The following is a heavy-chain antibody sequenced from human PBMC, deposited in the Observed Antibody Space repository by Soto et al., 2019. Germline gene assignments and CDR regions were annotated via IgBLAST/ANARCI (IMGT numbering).Heavy chain of an antibody. CDR3: ARDTPLTDEDYDEDCYYGTDV. CDR2: VFSSGSA. J-gene: IGHJ6*02. CDR1: GGSINNYH. D-gene: IGHD4-17*01. Sequence: SETLSLTCTVSGGSINNYHWSWIRQPPGRGLEWIGYVFSSGSANYNPSLKSRVTISVDTSKNQFSLNLASVTAADTAVYFCARDTPLTDEDYDEDCYYGTDVWGQGTTVTVSS. V-gene: IGHV4-59*01.